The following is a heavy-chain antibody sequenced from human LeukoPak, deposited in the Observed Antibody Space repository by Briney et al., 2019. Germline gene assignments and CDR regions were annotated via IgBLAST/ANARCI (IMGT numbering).Heavy chain of an antibody. D-gene: IGHD1-26*01. CDR3: ARDVGSMDS. Sequence: SETLSLTCAVSGASISRINWWSWVRQPPGKGLEWIGEIFHTGSTNYNPSLKGRVTISLDKSKNHFSLNLTSVTAADTAFYYCARDVGSMDSWGRGILVTVSS. CDR2: IFHTGST. J-gene: IGHJ4*02. CDR1: GASISRINW. V-gene: IGHV4-4*02.